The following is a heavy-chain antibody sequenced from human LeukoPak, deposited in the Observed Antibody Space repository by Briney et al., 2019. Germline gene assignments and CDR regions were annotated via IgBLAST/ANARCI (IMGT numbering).Heavy chain of an antibody. V-gene: IGHV3-7*03. D-gene: IGHD2-2*01. J-gene: IGHJ6*04. CDR2: IKQDGSEK. CDR1: GFTFSSYW. CDR3: ARDQLSYIVVVPVYGMDV. Sequence: QPGGSLRLSCAASGFTFSSYWMSWVRQAPGRGLEWVANIKQDGSEKYYVDSVKGRFTISRDNANNSLYLQMNSLRAEDTAVYYCARDQLSYIVVVPVYGMDVWGEGTTVTVSS.